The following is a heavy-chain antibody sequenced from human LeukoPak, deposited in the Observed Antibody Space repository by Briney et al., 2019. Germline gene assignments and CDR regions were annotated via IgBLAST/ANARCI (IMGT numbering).Heavy chain of an antibody. V-gene: IGHV4-31*03. J-gene: IGHJ6*02. CDR2: IYYSGSA. CDR3: AREPPIVVVPAANKGYYYGMDV. CDR1: GGSISSGGYY. D-gene: IGHD2-2*01. Sequence: SETLSLTCTVSGGSISSGGYYWSWIRQHPGKGLEWIGYIYYSGSAYYNPSLKSRVTISVDTSENQFSLKLSSVTAADTAVYYCAREPPIVVVPAANKGYYYGMDVWGQGTMVTVSS.